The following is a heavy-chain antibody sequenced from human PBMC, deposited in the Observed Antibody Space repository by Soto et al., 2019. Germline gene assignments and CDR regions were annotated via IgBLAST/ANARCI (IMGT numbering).Heavy chain of an antibody. Sequence: QVQLVQSGAEVKKPGASVKVSCKASGYTFATYAIHWVRQAPGPRLEWMGWINTGNGYTEYSQNFRGRVTITRDTSASTAYMELSSLRSEDTAMYYCTRVNRIFLNPDYYSSDMDVWGQGTTVTVAS. CDR3: TRVNRIFLNPDYYSSDMDV. CDR1: GYTFATYA. CDR2: INTGNGYT. D-gene: IGHD2-15*01. V-gene: IGHV1-3*04. J-gene: IGHJ6*02.